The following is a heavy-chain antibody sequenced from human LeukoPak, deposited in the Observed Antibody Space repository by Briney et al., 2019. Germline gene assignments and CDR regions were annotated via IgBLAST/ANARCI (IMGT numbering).Heavy chain of an antibody. Sequence: SETLSPTCTVSGGSVSNGDYYWSWIRQPPGKGLEWIGYIYYNGNTYYSPSLKSRVIMSVDTSKNQFSLKLSSVTAADTAVYYCAGGGGDFDYWGQGTLVTVSS. J-gene: IGHJ4*02. CDR2: IYYNGNT. CDR1: GGSVSNGDYY. CDR3: AGGGGDFDY. D-gene: IGHD3-16*01. V-gene: IGHV4-30-4*08.